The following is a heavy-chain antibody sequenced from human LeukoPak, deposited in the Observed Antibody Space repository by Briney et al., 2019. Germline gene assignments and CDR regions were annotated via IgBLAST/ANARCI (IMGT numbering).Heavy chain of an antibody. V-gene: IGHV4-59*01. CDR3: TRGSIAYYYMDV. Sequence: PSETLSLTRTVSGGSISSYYWSWIRQPPGKGLEWIGYIYYSGSTNYNPSLKSRVTISVDTSKNQFSLKLSSVTAADTAVYYCTRGSIAYYYMDVWGKGTTVTISS. CDR1: GGSISSYY. D-gene: IGHD3-22*01. J-gene: IGHJ6*03. CDR2: IYYSGST.